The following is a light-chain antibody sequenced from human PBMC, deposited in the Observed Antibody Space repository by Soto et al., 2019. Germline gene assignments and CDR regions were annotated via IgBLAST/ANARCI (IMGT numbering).Light chain of an antibody. CDR2: AAS. CDR3: QQLNSYPPALT. Sequence: DIQMTQSPSFLSASAGDRVTIFCRASQSISNFLHWYQQKPGKAPKLLIYAASTLQSGVPSRFSGSGSGTEFTLTISSLQPEDFATYYCQQLNSYPPALTFGGGTKVEIK. CDR1: QSISNF. V-gene: IGKV1-9*01. J-gene: IGKJ4*01.